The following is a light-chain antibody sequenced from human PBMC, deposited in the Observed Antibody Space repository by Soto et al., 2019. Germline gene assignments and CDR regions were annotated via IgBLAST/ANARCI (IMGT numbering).Light chain of an antibody. Sequence: QSVLTQPPPASGTPGQRVTISFFGSSSNIGSNTVSWHQQLPGTAPKLLIYSNNRRPSGVPERFSGSNSGTSASLAISGLQSEDEADYYCAAWDDSLNGFYVFGTGTKVTVL. CDR3: AAWDDSLNGFYV. CDR2: SNN. J-gene: IGLJ1*01. CDR1: SSNIGSNT. V-gene: IGLV1-44*01.